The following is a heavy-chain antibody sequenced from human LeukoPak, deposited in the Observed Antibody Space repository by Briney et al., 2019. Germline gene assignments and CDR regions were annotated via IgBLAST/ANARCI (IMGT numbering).Heavy chain of an antibody. CDR1: GYTFTSYD. V-gene: IGHV1-8*01. CDR3: ARRASSWFYYYYYMDV. CDR2: MNPNSGNT. Sequence: GASVKVSCKASGYTFTSYDINWVRQATGQRLEWMGWMNPNSGNTGYAQKFQGRVTMTRNTSISTAYMELSSPRSEDTAVYYCARRASSWFYYYYYMDVWGKGTTVTVSS. J-gene: IGHJ6*03. D-gene: IGHD6-13*01.